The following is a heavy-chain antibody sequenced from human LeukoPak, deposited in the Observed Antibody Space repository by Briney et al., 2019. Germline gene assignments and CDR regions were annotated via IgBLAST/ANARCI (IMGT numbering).Heavy chain of an antibody. Sequence: GGSLRLSCAASGFTFSSYAMSWVRQAPGKGLEWVSAISGSDGSTYYADSVKGRFTISRDNSKNTLFLQVNSLRAEDTAVYYCAKVRTYFYHGLDVWGQGTTVTVSS. CDR1: GFTFSSYA. D-gene: IGHD1-14*01. V-gene: IGHV3-23*01. J-gene: IGHJ6*02. CDR3: AKVRTYFYHGLDV. CDR2: ISGSDGST.